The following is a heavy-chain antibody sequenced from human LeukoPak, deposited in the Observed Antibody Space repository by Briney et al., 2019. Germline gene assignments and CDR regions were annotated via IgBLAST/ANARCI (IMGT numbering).Heavy chain of an antibody. CDR2: MNPNSGNT. Sequence: ASVKVSCKASGYTFTSYDINWVRQATGQGLEWMGWMNPNSGNTGYAQKFQGRVTMTRNTSISTAHMELSSLRSEDTAVYYCARAQYCRSTSCYPDLVFYYYGMDVWGQGTTVTVSS. V-gene: IGHV1-8*01. CDR3: ARAQYCRSTSCYPDLVFYYYGMDV. CDR1: GYTFTSYD. J-gene: IGHJ6*02. D-gene: IGHD2-2*01.